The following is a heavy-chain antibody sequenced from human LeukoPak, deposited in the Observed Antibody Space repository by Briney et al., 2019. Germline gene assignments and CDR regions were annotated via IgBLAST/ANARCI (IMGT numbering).Heavy chain of an antibody. J-gene: IGHJ4*02. CDR3: ARGVYDSSGYYLRDY. Sequence: PSETLSLTCTVSGGSISSSSYYWGWIRQPPGKGLEWIGYIYYSGSTNYNPSLKSRVSISVDTSKNQFSLKLSSVTAADTAVYYCARGVYDSSGYYLRDYWGQGTLVTVSS. CDR2: IYYSGST. V-gene: IGHV4-61*05. CDR1: GGSISSSSYY. D-gene: IGHD3-22*01.